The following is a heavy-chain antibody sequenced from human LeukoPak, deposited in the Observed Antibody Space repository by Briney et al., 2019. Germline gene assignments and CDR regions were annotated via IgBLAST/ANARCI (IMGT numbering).Heavy chain of an antibody. CDR3: VRLRRNSDRSGYYYYYDY. J-gene: IGHJ4*02. Sequence: PGGSLRLSCAASGFTLSLYWMSWVRQAPGKGLEWVSSISVRSDYRYYADSVRGRFTISRDDARDSLFLQMNSLRAEDTAVYFCVRLRRNSDRSGYYYYYDYWGQGTLVTVSS. CDR2: ISVRSDYR. V-gene: IGHV3-21*01. CDR1: GFTLSLYW. D-gene: IGHD3-22*01.